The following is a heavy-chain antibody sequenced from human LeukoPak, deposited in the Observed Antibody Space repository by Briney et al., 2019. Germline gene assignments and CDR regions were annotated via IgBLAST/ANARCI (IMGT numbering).Heavy chain of an antibody. V-gene: IGHV4-31*03. J-gene: IGHJ4*02. Sequence: PSETLSLTCTVSGGSISSGGYYWSWIRRHPGKGLEWIGYIYYSGSAYYNPSLKSRVTISVDTSENQFSLKLSSVTAADTAVYYCARVSYGSATKEDYWGQGTLVTVSS. CDR1: GGSISSGGYY. CDR2: IYYSGSA. D-gene: IGHD3-10*01. CDR3: ARVSYGSATKEDY.